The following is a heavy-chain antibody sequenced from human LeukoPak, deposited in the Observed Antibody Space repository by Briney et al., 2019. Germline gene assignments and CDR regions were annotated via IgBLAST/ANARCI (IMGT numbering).Heavy chain of an antibody. Sequence: PGGSLRLSCAASGFTFDDYAMHWVRQAPGKGLEWVSLISGDGGSTYYADSVKGRFTISRDNSKNSLYLQMNSLRTEDTALYYCAKGYTPKYYYDSRDIDYWGQGTLVTVSS. CDR3: AKGYTPKYYYDSRDIDY. J-gene: IGHJ4*02. V-gene: IGHV3-43*02. CDR2: ISGDGGST. CDR1: GFTFDDYA. D-gene: IGHD3-22*01.